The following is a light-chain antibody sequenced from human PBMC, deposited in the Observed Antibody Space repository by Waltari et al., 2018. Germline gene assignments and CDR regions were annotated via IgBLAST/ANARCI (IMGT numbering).Light chain of an antibody. V-gene: IGKV2-28*01. CDR2: LGS. Sequence: DILMTQSPLSLPVTPGQPASISCRSSQNLLHTNGYNYLDWYLQNPGQSPQLLIDLGSSRASGVPDRFSGSGSGTDFTLKISRVEAEDVGVYYCMQTLQTPYTFGQGTKLEIK. CDR3: MQTLQTPYT. CDR1: QNLLHTNGYNY. J-gene: IGKJ2*01.